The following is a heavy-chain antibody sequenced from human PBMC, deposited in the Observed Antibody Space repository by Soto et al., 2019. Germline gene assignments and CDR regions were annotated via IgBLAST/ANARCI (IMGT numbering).Heavy chain of an antibody. CDR1: GFSFSAYW. CDR3: ARDFDV. J-gene: IGHJ2*01. Sequence: EVQPVESGGGLVQPGGSLRLSCEASGFSFSAYWMSWVRQAPGKGLEWVANIKQDGSEQYYVDSVKGRFTISRNNAKNSLYLQMNSLRAEDTAVFYCARDFDVWGRGTLVTVSS. CDR2: IKQDGSEQ. V-gene: IGHV3-7*01.